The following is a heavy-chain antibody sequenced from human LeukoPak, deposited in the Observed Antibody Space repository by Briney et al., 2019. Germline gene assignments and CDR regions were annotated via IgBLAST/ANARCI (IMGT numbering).Heavy chain of an antibody. D-gene: IGHD1-26*01. CDR1: GGSISSSNW. Sequence: SETLSLTCAVSGGSISSSNWWSWVRQLPGKGLEWIGEIYHSGSTNYNPSLKSRVTISIDNSKNQFSLKLSSVTAADTAVYYCARKRVSGSYYFDYWGQGTLVTVSS. J-gene: IGHJ4*02. CDR3: ARKRVSGSYYFDY. CDR2: IYHSGST. V-gene: IGHV4-4*02.